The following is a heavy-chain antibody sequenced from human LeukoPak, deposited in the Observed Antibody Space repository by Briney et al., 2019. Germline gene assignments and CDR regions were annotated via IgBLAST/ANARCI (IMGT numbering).Heavy chain of an antibody. Sequence: ASVKVSCKASGYTFTGYYMHWVRQAPGQGLEWMGWINPNSGGTNYAQKFQGWVTMTRDTSISTAYMELSRLRSDDTAVYYCAIPSGDCGDYNGGGFDYWGQGTLVTVSS. D-gene: IGHD4-17*01. CDR1: GYTFTGYY. V-gene: IGHV1-2*04. CDR3: AIPSGDCGDYNGGGFDY. CDR2: INPNSGGT. J-gene: IGHJ4*02.